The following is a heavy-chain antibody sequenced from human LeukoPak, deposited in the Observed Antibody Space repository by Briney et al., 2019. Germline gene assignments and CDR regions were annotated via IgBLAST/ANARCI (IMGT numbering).Heavy chain of an antibody. CDR2: IYYSGST. J-gene: IGHJ6*02. CDR3: ARHVSSSWYMYYYYGMDV. CDR1: GGSISSYY. Sequence: PSETLSLTCTVSGGSISSYYWSWIRQPPGKGLEWIGYIYYSGSTNYNPSLKSRVTISVDTSKNQFSLKLSSVTAADTAVYYCARHVSSSWYMYYYYGMDVWGQGTTVTVSS. D-gene: IGHD6-13*01. V-gene: IGHV4-59*08.